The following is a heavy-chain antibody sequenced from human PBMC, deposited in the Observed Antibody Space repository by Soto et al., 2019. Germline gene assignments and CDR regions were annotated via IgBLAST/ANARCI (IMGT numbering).Heavy chain of an antibody. J-gene: IGHJ4*02. CDR3: ATVLISSASGYPDDY. Sequence: QVQLVESGGGVVQPGRSLRLSCAASGFTSSRNGMHWVRQSPGKGLEWVAVIWFDGSHEYYADSVKGRFTISGDNSKHTVYLQRNSLIAEDTAVYYCATVLISSASGYPDDYWGQGPLVTVSS. D-gene: IGHD3-22*01. V-gene: IGHV3-33*01. CDR2: IWFDGSHE. CDR1: GFTSSRNG.